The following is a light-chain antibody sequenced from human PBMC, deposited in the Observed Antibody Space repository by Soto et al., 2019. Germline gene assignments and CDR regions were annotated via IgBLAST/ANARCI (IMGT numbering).Light chain of an antibody. CDR1: GSDVGRYKY. CDR2: EVN. Sequence: QSALTQPPSASGSPGQSVTISCTGTGSDVGRYKYVSLFQQHPGKAPKLIIYEVNERPSGVPVRFSGSKSCNTASLTVSGLQAEDEADYYCGSYAGNNRGVFGTGTKVTVL. J-gene: IGLJ1*01. V-gene: IGLV2-8*01. CDR3: GSYAGNNRGV.